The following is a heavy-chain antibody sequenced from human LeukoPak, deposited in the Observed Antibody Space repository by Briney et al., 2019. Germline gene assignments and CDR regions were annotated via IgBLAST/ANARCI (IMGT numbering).Heavy chain of an antibody. V-gene: IGHV4-31*03. D-gene: IGHD4-17*01. J-gene: IGHJ4*02. CDR1: RGSISSGGHY. Sequence: SQTLSLTCTVSRGSISSGGHYWSRIRQHPGTGLEWIGYIYYSGSTYYNPSLKSRVTISVDTSKNQFSLKLSSVTAADTAVYYCARGSEDYVARTRFDYWGQGTLVTVSS. CDR2: IYYSGST. CDR3: ARGSEDYVARTRFDY.